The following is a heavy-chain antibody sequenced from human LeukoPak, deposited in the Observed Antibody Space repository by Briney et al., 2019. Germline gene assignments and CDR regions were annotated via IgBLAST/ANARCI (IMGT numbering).Heavy chain of an antibody. CDR3: ATLYGGQRADGC. D-gene: IGHD4-23*01. CDR2: IYSGEST. Sequence: GGSLRLSCAASGFIVSNNYTSWVRQAPGKGLEWVSAIYSGESTGYADSVRGRFTISRDNSKNMLYLQMNSLRTEDTAVYYCATLYGGQRADGCWGQGTLVTVSS. CDR1: GFIVSNNY. V-gene: IGHV3-53*01. J-gene: IGHJ4*02.